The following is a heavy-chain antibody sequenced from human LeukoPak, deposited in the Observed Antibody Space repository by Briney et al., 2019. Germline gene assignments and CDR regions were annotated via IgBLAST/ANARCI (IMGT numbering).Heavy chain of an antibody. D-gene: IGHD4-17*01. V-gene: IGHV3-7*01. J-gene: IGHJ4*02. Sequence: GGSLRLSCAGSGFIFTDYWIDWVRQAPGKGLEWVANIKQDGSEKYYVDSVKGRFTISRDNAKNSLYLQMNSLRPEDTAVYYCARDPATTVTTYAYWGQGTLVTVSS. CDR3: ARDPATTVTTYAY. CDR1: GFIFTDYW. CDR2: IKQDGSEK.